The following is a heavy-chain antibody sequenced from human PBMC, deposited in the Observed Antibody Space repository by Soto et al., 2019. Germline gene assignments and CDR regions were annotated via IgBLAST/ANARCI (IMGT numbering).Heavy chain of an antibody. D-gene: IGHD5-18*01. CDR1: GFTVSSNY. CDR2: IYSGGST. V-gene: IGHV3-53*01. CDR3: ARAERGYSYGYSD. J-gene: IGHJ4*02. Sequence: GGSLRLSCAASGFTVSSNYMSWVRQAPGKGLEWVSVIYSGGSTYYADSVKGRFTISRDNSKNTLYLQMNSLRAEDTAVYYCARAERGYSYGYSDWGQGTLVTVSS.